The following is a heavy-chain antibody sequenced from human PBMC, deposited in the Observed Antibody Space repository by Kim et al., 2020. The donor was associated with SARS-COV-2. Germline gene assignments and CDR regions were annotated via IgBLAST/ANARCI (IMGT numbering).Heavy chain of an antibody. V-gene: IGHV1-69*04. D-gene: IGHD1-26*01. CDR3: ARDPSAGATPYYFDY. Sequence: SVKVSCKASGGTFSSYAISWVRQAPGQGLEWMGRIIPILGIANYAQKYQGRVTITADKSTSTAYMELSSLRSEDTAVYYCARDPSAGATPYYFDYWGQG. CDR2: IIPILGIA. J-gene: IGHJ4*02. CDR1: GGTFSSYA.